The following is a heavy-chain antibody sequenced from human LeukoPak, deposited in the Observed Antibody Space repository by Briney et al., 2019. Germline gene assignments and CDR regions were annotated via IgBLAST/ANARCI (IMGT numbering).Heavy chain of an antibody. V-gene: IGHV3-48*03. J-gene: IGHJ4*02. CDR2: IYSSGHTI. CDR3: ATGGWLQPFDY. Sequence: AGSLTLSCTASGFAFSSYEMNCVRQAPGKGLEWDAYIYSSGHTIYYADSVKGRFTISRDNAKNSLYLQMNGLRAEDTAVYYCATGGWLQPFDYWGQGTLVSVSS. D-gene: IGHD5-24*01. CDR1: GFAFSSYE.